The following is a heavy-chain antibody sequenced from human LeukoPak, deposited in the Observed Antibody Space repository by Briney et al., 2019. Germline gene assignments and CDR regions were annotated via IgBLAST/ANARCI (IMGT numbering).Heavy chain of an antibody. CDR2: ISAYNGNT. CDR1: GYTFTSHG. Sequence: ASVKVSCKASGYTFTSHGISWVRQAPGQGLEWMGWISAYNGNTNYAQKLQGRVTMTTDTSTSTAYMELRSLRSDDTAVYYCARDSSGWFSGGFQHWGQGTLVTVSS. CDR3: ARDSSGWFSGGFQH. J-gene: IGHJ1*01. V-gene: IGHV1-18*04. D-gene: IGHD6-19*01.